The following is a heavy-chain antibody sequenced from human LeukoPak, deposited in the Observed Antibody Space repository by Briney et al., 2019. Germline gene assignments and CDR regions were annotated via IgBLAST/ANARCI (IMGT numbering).Heavy chain of an antibody. Sequence: GGSLRLSCAASGFTFSSHDLHWVRQVTGKGLEWVSAIGTAGDTYYPGSVKGRFTISRENAKNSLYLQMNSLRAEDTAVYYCARGPPVLRATNYYDDSGFFDNWGQGTLVTVSS. J-gene: IGHJ4*02. V-gene: IGHV3-13*01. CDR1: GFTFSSHD. CDR2: IGTAGDT. CDR3: ARGPPVLRATNYYDDSGFFDN. D-gene: IGHD3-22*01.